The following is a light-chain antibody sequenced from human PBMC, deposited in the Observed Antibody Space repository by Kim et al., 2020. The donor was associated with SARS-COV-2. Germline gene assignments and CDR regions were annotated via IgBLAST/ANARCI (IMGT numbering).Light chain of an antibody. Sequence: DIQMTQSPSSLSASVGDKVTITCRTSQSISTYLNWYQQKPGKAPKLLIYAASRLHSGVPSRFSGSRSGTDFTLTISSLQPEDFATYFCQQSFNTPITFGQGTRLEIK. V-gene: IGKV1-39*01. CDR3: QQSFNTPIT. CDR2: AAS. J-gene: IGKJ5*01. CDR1: QSISTY.